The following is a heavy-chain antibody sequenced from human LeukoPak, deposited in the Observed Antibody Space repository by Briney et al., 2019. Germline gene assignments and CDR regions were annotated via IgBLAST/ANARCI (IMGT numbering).Heavy chain of an antibody. V-gene: IGHV1-69*04. CDR3: ARASEAAAGPQGEDYFDY. CDR1: GGTFSSYA. D-gene: IGHD6-13*01. CDR2: IIPILGIA. J-gene: IGHJ4*02. Sequence: SVKVSCKASGGTFSSYAISWVRQAPGQGLEWMGRIIPILGIANYAQKFQGRVTITADQSTSTAYMELSSLRSEDTAMYYCARASEAAAGPQGEDYFDYWGQGTLVTVSS.